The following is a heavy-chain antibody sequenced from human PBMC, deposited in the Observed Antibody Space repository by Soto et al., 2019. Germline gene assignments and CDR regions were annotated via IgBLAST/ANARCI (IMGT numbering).Heavy chain of an antibody. Sequence: SETLSLTCAVYGGSLSGYYWSWIRQPPGKGLEWIGEINHSGSTNYNPSLKSRVTISVDTSKNQFSLKLSSVTAADTAVYYCARRYGSGSYYNGGRYYYYGMDVWGQGTTVTVSS. CDR2: INHSGST. V-gene: IGHV4-34*01. CDR3: ARRYGSGSYYNGGRYYYYGMDV. D-gene: IGHD3-10*01. CDR1: GGSLSGYY. J-gene: IGHJ6*02.